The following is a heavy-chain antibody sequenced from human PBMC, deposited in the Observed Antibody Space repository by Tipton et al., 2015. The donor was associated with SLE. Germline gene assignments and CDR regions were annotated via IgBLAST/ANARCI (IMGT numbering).Heavy chain of an antibody. V-gene: IGHV3-33*06. CDR2: IWYDGSNK. J-gene: IGHJ3*02. Sequence: SLRLSCAASRFTFSSYGMHWVRQAPGKGLEWVAVIWYDGSNKYHADSVKGRFTISRDNSKNTLYLQMNSLRAGDTAVYYCAKEADIWGQGTMVTVSS. CDR3: AKEADI. CDR1: RFTFSSYG.